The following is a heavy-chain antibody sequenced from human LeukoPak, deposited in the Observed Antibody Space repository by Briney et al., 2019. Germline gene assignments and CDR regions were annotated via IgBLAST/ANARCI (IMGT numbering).Heavy chain of an antibody. D-gene: IGHD3-10*01. J-gene: IGHJ3*02. Sequence: PSETLSLTCTVSGGSISSSSYYWGWIRQPPGTGLEWIGSIYYSGSTYYNPSLKSRVTISVDTSKNQFSLKLSSVTAADTAVYYCARPTAMVRGVTPGGAFDIWGQGTMVTVSS. CDR3: ARPTAMVRGVTPGGAFDI. V-gene: IGHV4-39*07. CDR1: GGSISSSSYY. CDR2: IYYSGST.